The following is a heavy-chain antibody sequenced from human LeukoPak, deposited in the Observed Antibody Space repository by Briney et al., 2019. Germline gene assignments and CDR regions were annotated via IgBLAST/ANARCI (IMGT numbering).Heavy chain of an antibody. CDR1: GFTFSNYE. Sequence: GGSLRLSCAASGFTFSNYEMNWVRQAPGKGLEWVSYISISGSTISYADSVKGRFTISRENAENSLYLLMNSLRAEDTAVYYCARDGYNFGPIYWGLGTLVTVSS. CDR2: ISISGSTI. V-gene: IGHV3-48*03. D-gene: IGHD5-24*01. J-gene: IGHJ4*02. CDR3: ARDGYNFGPIY.